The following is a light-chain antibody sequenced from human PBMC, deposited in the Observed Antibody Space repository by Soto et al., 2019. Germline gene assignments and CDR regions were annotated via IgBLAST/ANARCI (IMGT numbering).Light chain of an antibody. J-gene: IGKJ1*01. CDR2: AAS. V-gene: IGKV1-5*01. Sequence: DIQLTQSPSSLSASVGDTVNITCRTSQSISIYLNWYQQKPGKAPKLLIYAASSLQSGVPSRFSGSGSGTEFILTISSLQPDDFATYYCHQYDSYSWTFDQGTKVDIK. CDR1: QSISIY. CDR3: HQYDSYSWT.